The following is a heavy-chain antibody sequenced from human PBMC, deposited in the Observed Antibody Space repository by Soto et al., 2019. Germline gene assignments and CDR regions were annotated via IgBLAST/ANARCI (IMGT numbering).Heavy chain of an antibody. CDR1: GGSISSYY. V-gene: IGHV4-59*01. CDR3: ARDRGQLVLN. J-gene: IGHJ4*02. Sequence: SETLSLTCTVSGGSISSYYWSWIRQPPGKGLEWIGYIYYSGSTNYNPSLKSRVTISVDTSKNQFSLKLSSVTAADTAVYYCARDRGQLVLNWGQGTLVTVSS. CDR2: IYYSGST. D-gene: IGHD6-6*01.